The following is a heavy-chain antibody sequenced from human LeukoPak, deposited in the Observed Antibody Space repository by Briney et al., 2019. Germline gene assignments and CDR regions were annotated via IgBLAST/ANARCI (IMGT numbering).Heavy chain of an antibody. Sequence: ASVKVSCKASGYTFIGNYMHWVRQAPGQGLEWMGWINPNSGGTNYAQKFLGRVTMTRDTSISTAYMELSSLRSDDTAVYYCAREIAVAGTTYDIWGQGTMVTVSS. J-gene: IGHJ3*02. D-gene: IGHD6-19*01. CDR3: AREIAVAGTTYDI. CDR2: INPNSGGT. CDR1: GYTFIGNY. V-gene: IGHV1-2*02.